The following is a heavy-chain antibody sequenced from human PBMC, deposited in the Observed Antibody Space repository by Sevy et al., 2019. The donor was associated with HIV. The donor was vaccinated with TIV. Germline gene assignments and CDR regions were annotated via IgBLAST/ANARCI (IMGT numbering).Heavy chain of an antibody. V-gene: IGHV3-30*02. CDR3: ARGRKTTEEWLEELDYYYGLDV. D-gene: IGHD2-8*01. CDR2: VRNDGSNK. J-gene: IGHJ6*02. CDR1: GFSLTTSD. Sequence: LRLSCAASGFSLTTSDMHWVRQAPGKGLEWVAYVRNDGSNKYYADSVRDRFTISRDSPKNTLYLQMNSLRDEDTAIYYCARGRKTTEEWLEELDYYYGLDVWGQGTTVTVSS.